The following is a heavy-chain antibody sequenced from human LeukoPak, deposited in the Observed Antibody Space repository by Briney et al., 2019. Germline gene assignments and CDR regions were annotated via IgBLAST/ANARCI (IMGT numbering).Heavy chain of an antibody. CDR1: GYSISSGYY. Sequence: SETLSLTCTVSGYSISSGYYWSWIRQPPGKGLEWIGYVYYSGSTNYNPSLKSRVTISVDTSKNQFSLKLSSVTAADTAVYYCARSELLWFGGVNSGFDYWGQGTLVTVSS. D-gene: IGHD3-10*01. V-gene: IGHV4-61*01. J-gene: IGHJ4*02. CDR2: VYYSGST. CDR3: ARSELLWFGGVNSGFDY.